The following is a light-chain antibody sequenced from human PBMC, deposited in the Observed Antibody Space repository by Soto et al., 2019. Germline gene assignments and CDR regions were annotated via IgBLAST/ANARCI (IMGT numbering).Light chain of an antibody. J-gene: IGLJ1*01. Sequence: QSVLTQPASVSGSPGQSITISCTGTSSDVGGYNYVSWYQQYPGKAPNLMIYDVSNRPSGVSNRFSGSKSGNTASLTISVLQAEDEADYYCSSYTNSNTLVFGSGTKVTVL. CDR2: DVS. CDR3: SSYTNSNTLV. V-gene: IGLV2-14*01. CDR1: SSDVGGYNY.